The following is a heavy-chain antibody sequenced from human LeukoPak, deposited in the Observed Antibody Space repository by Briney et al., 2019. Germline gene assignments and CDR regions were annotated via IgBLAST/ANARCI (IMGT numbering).Heavy chain of an antibody. Sequence: AGSLTLSCAASGFTFSSYSMNWVRQAPGKGLEWVSYISSSSSTIYYADSGKGRFTISRDNAKNSLYLQMNSLRAEDTAVYYCARATYYYYMDVWGEGTTVTVSS. CDR1: GFTFSSYS. V-gene: IGHV3-48*04. J-gene: IGHJ6*03. CDR2: ISSSSSTI. CDR3: ARATYYYYMDV.